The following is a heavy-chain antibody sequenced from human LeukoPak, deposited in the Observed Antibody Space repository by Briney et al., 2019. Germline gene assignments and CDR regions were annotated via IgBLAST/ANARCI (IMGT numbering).Heavy chain of an antibody. CDR1: GFTFSNNA. V-gene: IGHV3-23*01. D-gene: IGHD5-24*01. CDR3: AKKMGTIRGFDY. CDR2: ISDGGVST. Sequence: GGSLRLSCAASGFTFSNNAMSWVRQAPGKGLEWVSGISDGGVSTYHADSVMGRFTVSRDNSKNTLFLQMNSLRAEDTAVYYCAKKMGTIRGFDYWGQGTLVTVSS. J-gene: IGHJ4*02.